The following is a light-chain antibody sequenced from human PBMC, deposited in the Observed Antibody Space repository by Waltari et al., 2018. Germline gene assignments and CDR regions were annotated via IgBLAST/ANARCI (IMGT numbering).Light chain of an antibody. CDR1: QTIGGY. CDR2: ATS. V-gene: IGKV1-39*01. CDR3: QQSYMIPFT. J-gene: IGKJ3*01. Sequence: DIHMTQSPSSLSASVGDRVTITCRASQTIGGYLNWYQHKPGNGPKLLFSATSTLQIDVPSRLSGSGSGTSFTLTISSLQPEDFATYSCQQSYMIPFTFGPGTKV.